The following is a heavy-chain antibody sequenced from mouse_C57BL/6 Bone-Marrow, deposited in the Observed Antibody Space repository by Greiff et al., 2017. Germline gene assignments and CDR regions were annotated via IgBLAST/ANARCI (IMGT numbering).Heavy chain of an antibody. CDR3: AREELGFLRFAY. V-gene: IGHV1-69*01. Sequence: QVQLQQPGAELVMPGASVMLSCKASGYTFTSYWMHWVKQRPGQGLEWIGEIDPSDSYTNYNQKFKGKSTLTVDKSSSTAYMQLSSLTSEDSAVYYCAREELGFLRFAYWGQGTLVTVSA. CDR2: IDPSDSYT. J-gene: IGHJ3*01. CDR1: GYTFTSYW.